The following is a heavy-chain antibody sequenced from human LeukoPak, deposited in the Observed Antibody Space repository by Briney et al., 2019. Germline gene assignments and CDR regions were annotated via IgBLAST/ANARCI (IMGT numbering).Heavy chain of an antibody. J-gene: IGHJ6*02. V-gene: IGHV3-23*01. D-gene: IGHD2-15*01. CDR1: GFTFSNYA. CDR3: ARDRIVVVVAATRTYYYYGMDV. CDR2: IGGSGGSL. Sequence: GGSLRLSCAASGFTFSNYAMSWFRQVPGKGLECVSGIGGSGGSLYYADSVKGRFTISRDDSKNTLYLQMNSLRAEDTAIYYCARDRIVVVVAATRTYYYYGMDVWGQGTTVTVSS.